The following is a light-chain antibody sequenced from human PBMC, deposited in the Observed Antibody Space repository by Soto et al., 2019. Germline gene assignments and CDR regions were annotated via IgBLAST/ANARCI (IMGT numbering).Light chain of an antibody. V-gene: IGLV4-60*02. J-gene: IGLJ3*02. CDR1: SGHSSYI. CDR2: LEGSGIY. Sequence: QSVLTHSSSASASLGSSVKLTCTLSSGHSSYIIAWHQQQPGKAPRYLMKLEGSGIYNKGSGVPDRFSGSRSGADRYLTISNLQFEDEADYYCETWDSHTRVFGGGTKLTVL. CDR3: ETWDSHTRV.